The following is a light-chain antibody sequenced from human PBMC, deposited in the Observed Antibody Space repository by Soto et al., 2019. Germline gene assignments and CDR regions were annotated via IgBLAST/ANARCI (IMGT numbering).Light chain of an antibody. J-gene: IGLJ2*01. V-gene: IGLV1-40*01. Sequence: QSVLTQPPSVSEAPGQRVTIPCTGSNSNIGSFYDVHWYQQLPGTVPKLLIYGDNNRPSGVPDRFSGSKSGTSASLAITGLQAEDEADYYCQSYDNSLSHVVFGGGTKVTVL. CDR2: GDN. CDR3: QSYDNSLSHVV. CDR1: NSNIGSFYD.